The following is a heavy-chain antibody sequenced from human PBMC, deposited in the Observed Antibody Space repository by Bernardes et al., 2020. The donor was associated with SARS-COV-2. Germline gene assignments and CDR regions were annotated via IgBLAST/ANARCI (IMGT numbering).Heavy chain of an antibody. Sequence: SETLSLTCSVSGAYISRSSWSWLRQSPGTGLEWIGSFSSIGTTYYNPSLGGRVTVSVDTSKNQFSLMLMSLTAADTAVYYCARGYFDSSASSNPFDPWGQGILVTVSS. CDR3: ARGYFDSSASSNPFDP. CDR1: GAYISRSS. CDR2: FSSIGTT. J-gene: IGHJ5*02. V-gene: IGHV4-59*01. D-gene: IGHD3-22*01.